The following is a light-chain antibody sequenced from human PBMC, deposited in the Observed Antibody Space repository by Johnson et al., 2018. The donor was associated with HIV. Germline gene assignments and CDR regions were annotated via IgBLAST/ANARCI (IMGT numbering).Light chain of an antibody. CDR1: SSNIEDNY. Sequence: QPVLTQPPSVSAASGQKVDISCSGGSSNIEDNYVSWYQQLPHTAPRLLISDNNKRPSGIPDRFSGSKSGTSATLGITGLQTGDEADYYCGSWDSSLSAGGVFGTGTKVTVL. CDR2: DNN. CDR3: GSWDSSLSAGGV. J-gene: IGLJ1*01. V-gene: IGLV1-51*01.